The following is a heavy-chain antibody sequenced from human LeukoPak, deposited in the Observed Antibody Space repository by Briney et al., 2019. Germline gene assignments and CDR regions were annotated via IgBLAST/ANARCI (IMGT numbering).Heavy chain of an antibody. Sequence: SETLSLTCAVYGGSFSGYYWSWIRQHPGKGLEWIGYIYYSGSTYYNPSLKSRVTISVDTSKNQFSLKLSSVTAADTAVYYCARGGRTGTTSPLFDYWGQGTLVTVSS. CDR3: ARGGRTGTTSPLFDY. D-gene: IGHD1-14*01. V-gene: IGHV4-31*11. CDR2: IYYSGST. J-gene: IGHJ4*02. CDR1: GGSFSGYY.